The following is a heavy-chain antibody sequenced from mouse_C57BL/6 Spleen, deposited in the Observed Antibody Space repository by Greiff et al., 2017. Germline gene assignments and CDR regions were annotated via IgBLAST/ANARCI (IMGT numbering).Heavy chain of an antibody. CDR3: ARSPYGNYWYFDG. V-gene: IGHV1-61*01. J-gene: IGHJ1*03. CDR2: IYPSDSET. CDR1: GYTFTSYW. Sequence: VQLQQPGAELVRPGSSVKLSCKASGYTFTSYWMDWVKQRPGQGLEWIGNIYPSDSETHYNQKFKDKATLTVDKSSSTAYMQLSSLTSEDSAVYYCARSPYGNYWYFDGWGTGTTVTVSS. D-gene: IGHD2-1*01.